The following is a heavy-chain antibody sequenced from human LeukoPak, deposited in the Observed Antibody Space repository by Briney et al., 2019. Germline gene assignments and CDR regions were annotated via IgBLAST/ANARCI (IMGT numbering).Heavy chain of an antibody. CDR1: GGTFSSYV. Sequence: SVKVSCKASGGTFSSYVISWVRQAPGQGLEWMGRIIPILGIANYAQKFQGRVTITADKSTSTAYMELSSLRSEDTAVYYCARDKGGSYSNWFDPWGQGTLVTVSS. D-gene: IGHD1-26*01. J-gene: IGHJ5*02. V-gene: IGHV1-69*04. CDR3: ARDKGGSYSNWFDP. CDR2: IIPILGIA.